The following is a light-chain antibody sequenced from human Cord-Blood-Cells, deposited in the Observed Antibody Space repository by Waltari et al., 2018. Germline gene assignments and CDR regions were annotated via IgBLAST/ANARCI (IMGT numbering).Light chain of an antibody. Sequence: QSALTQPASVSGSPGQSITISCPGTSRDVGSYYLVYLYQPHPGKAPKLMIYEGSKRTSGVSTRFAASKSGNTASMTISGLQAEDEADYYCCSYAGSSTWVFGGGTKLTV. CDR2: EGS. CDR3: CSYAGSSTWV. V-gene: IGLV2-23*01. CDR1: SRDVGSYYL. J-gene: IGLJ3*02.